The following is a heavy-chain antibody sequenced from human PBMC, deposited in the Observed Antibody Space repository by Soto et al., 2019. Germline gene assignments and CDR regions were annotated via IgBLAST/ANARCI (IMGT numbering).Heavy chain of an antibody. CDR1: GFTVSSNY. J-gene: IGHJ6*02. V-gene: IGHV3-53*01. CDR3: ARDGSSGRKDYYYYGMDV. CDR2: IYSGGST. Sequence: GGSLRLSCAASGFTVSSNYMSWVRQAPGKGLEWASVIYSGGSTYYADSVKGRFTISRDNSKNTLYLQMNSLRAEDTAVYYCARDGSSGRKDYYYYGMDVWGQGTTVTVSS. D-gene: IGHD6-19*01.